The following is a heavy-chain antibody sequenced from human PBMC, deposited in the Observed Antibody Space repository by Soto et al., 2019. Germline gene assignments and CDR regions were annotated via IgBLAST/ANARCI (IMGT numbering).Heavy chain of an antibody. J-gene: IGHJ4*02. V-gene: IGHV2-5*02. CDR3: AHRVLRTVFGLVTTTAIYFDF. CDR1: GFSLTTSGVG. Sequence: QITLNESGPTVVRPTETLTLTCRSSGFSLTTSGVGVGWIRQSPGKAPEWLALIYWDDDKRYSASLKSRLTITKETSKNQVVLTVSDLDPTDTATYYCAHRVLRTVFGLVTTTAIYFDFWGQGTPVAVSS. CDR2: IYWDDDK. D-gene: IGHD3-3*01.